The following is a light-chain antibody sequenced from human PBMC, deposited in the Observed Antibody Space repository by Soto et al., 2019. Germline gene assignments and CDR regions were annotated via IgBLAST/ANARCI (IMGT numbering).Light chain of an antibody. J-gene: IGKJ2*01. Sequence: EIVLTQSPGTLSLSPGERATLSCRASQSVSSNYLAWCQQKPGQAPRLLIYDTSTRATGIPDRFSGSGSGTDFTLTISRLEPEDFAVYYCQQYGSSPTFGQGTKLEIK. CDR2: DTS. CDR1: QSVSSNY. CDR3: QQYGSSPT. V-gene: IGKV3-20*01.